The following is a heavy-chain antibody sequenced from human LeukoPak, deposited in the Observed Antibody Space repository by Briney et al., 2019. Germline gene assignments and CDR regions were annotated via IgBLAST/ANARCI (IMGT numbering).Heavy chain of an antibody. CDR1: GFTFSDYY. CDR3: ARDRGPRGPHDY. V-gene: IGHV3-11*01. D-gene: IGHD3-10*01. Sequence: GGSLRLSCAASGFTFSDYYMGWIRPGPGKGLEWVSYISSSGSTIYYADSVKGRFTISRANAKNSLYLQMNSLRAEDTAVYYCARDRGPRGPHDYWGQGTLVTVSS. J-gene: IGHJ4*02. CDR2: ISSSGSTI.